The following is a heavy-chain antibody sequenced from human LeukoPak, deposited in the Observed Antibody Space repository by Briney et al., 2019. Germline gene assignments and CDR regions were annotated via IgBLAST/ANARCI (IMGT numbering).Heavy chain of an antibody. Sequence: SETLSLTCTVSGGSISSYYWSWMRQPPGKGLEWIEYIYYSGSTNYNPSLKSRVTIAVDTSKNQFSLKQSSVTAADAAVYYCARGTTVVTTDYWGQGTLVTVSS. CDR1: GGSISSYY. V-gene: IGHV4-59*01. D-gene: IGHD4-23*01. J-gene: IGHJ4*02. CDR2: IYYSGST. CDR3: ARGTTVVTTDY.